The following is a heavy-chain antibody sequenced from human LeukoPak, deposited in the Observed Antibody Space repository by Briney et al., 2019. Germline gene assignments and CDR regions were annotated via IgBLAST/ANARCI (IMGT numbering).Heavy chain of an antibody. Sequence: PGGSLRLSCAASGLTFSSYEMNWVRQAPGKGLEWLSYISNSGGTIYYADSVKGRFTISRDNVKKSVYLQMNSLRAEDTAVYFCAREKNLGTWGQGTLVTVSS. D-gene: IGHD1-14*01. J-gene: IGHJ4*02. CDR3: AREKNLGT. CDR2: ISNSGGTI. V-gene: IGHV3-48*03. CDR1: GLTFSSYE.